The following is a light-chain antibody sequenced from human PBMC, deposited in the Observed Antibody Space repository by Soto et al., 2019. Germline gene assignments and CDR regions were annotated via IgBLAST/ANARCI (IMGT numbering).Light chain of an antibody. J-gene: IGKJ3*01. CDR2: WAS. CDR3: QHYYTTPRA. V-gene: IGKV4-1*01. Sequence: DIVMTQSPESLAVSLGERATINCKSSQSLLYSPNDKTYLAWYQQNPGQPPKLLIYWASTRESGVPDRFSGSGSGTDFTLTISSLQAEDVAVYYCQHYYTTPRAFGPGTKVDIK. CDR1: QSLLYSPNDKTY.